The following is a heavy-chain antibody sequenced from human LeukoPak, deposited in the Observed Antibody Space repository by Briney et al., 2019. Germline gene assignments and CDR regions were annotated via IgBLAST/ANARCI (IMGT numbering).Heavy chain of an antibody. D-gene: IGHD3-22*01. V-gene: IGHV3-30*03. CDR1: GFTFSSYG. CDR3: ARDGNYYDSSGYYPDY. J-gene: IGHJ4*02. CDR2: ISYDGSNK. Sequence: GRSLRLSCAASGFTFSSYGMHWVRQAPGKGLEWVAVISYDGSNKYYADSVKGRFTISRDNSKNTLYLQMNSLRAEDTAVYYCARDGNYYDSSGYYPDYWGQGTLVTVSS.